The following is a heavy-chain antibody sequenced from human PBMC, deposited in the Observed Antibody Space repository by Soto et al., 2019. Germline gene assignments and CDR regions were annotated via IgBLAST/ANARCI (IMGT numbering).Heavy chain of an antibody. D-gene: IGHD3-22*01. CDR3: ARSYYDSSGYYYVPYYYGMDV. CDR2: IIPIFGTA. J-gene: IGHJ6*02. Sequence: SVKVSCKASGGTFSSYAISWVRQAPGQGLEWMGGIIPIFGTANYAQKFQGRVTITADESTSSAYMELSSLRSEDTAVYYCARSYYDSSGYYYVPYYYGMDVWGQGTTVTVSS. CDR1: GGTFSSYA. V-gene: IGHV1-69*13.